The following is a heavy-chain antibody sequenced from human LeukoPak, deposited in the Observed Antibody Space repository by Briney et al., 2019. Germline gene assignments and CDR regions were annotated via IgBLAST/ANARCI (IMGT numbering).Heavy chain of an antibody. CDR2: INHSGST. J-gene: IGHJ1*01. V-gene: IGHV4-34*01. Sequence: SETLSLTCAVYGGSFSGYYWSWIRQPPGKGLEWIGEINHSGSTNYNPSLKSRVTISVDTPKNQFSLKLSSVTAADTAVYYCARGYGIAAAGYRHWGQGTLVTVSS. CDR3: ARGYGIAAAGYRH. CDR1: GGSFSGYY. D-gene: IGHD6-13*01.